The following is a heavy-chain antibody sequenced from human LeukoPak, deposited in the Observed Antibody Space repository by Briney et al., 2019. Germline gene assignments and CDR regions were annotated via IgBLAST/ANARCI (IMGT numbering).Heavy chain of an antibody. D-gene: IGHD1-1*01. J-gene: IGHJ4*02. CDR1: GFTFSSYA. V-gene: IGHV3-23*01. Sequence: GGSLRLSCAASGFTFSSYAMSWVRQAPGKGLEWVSAISGSGGSTYYADSVKGRFTISRDNSKNTLYLQMSSLRAEDTAVYYCAKGGQLEENYFDYWGQGTLVTVSS. CDR3: AKGGQLEENYFDY. CDR2: ISGSGGST.